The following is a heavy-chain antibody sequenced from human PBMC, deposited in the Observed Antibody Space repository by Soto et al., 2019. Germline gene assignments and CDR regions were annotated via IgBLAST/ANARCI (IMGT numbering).Heavy chain of an antibody. Sequence: QVQLQESGPGLVKPSGTLSLICIVSGDSVTFGHHYWSWIRQPPGKGLEWIGHIFFTGALNYSASLKSRVTMSVASYKSQFSLNLTSVSAADSAIEYCGRARPDSAGSSLGRRLDVWGQGTTVTVSS. V-gene: IGHV4-61*01. J-gene: IGHJ6*02. CDR1: GDSVTFGHHY. D-gene: IGHD3-10*01. CDR2: IFFTGAL. CDR3: GRARPDSAGSSLGRRLDV.